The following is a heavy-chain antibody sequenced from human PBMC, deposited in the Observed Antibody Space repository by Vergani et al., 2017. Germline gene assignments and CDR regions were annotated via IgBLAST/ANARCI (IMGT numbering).Heavy chain of an antibody. CDR2: IYHSGST. V-gene: IGHV4-38-2*01. J-gene: IGHJ6*02. Sequence: QVQLQESGPGLMKPSETLSLTCAVSGYSISSGYYWGWIRQPPGKGLEWIGSIYHSGSTYYNPSLKSRVTISVDTSKNQFSLKLSSVTAADTAVYYCARHTPYGSGSYFYYYYGMDVWGQGTTVTVSS. D-gene: IGHD3-10*01. CDR1: GYSISSGYY. CDR3: ARHTPYGSGSYFYYYYGMDV.